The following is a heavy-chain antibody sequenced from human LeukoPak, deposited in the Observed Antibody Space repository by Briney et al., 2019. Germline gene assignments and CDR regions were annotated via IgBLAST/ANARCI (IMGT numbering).Heavy chain of an antibody. D-gene: IGHD3-10*01. Sequence: SETLSLTCTVSGGSISGYCWSWIRQPPGKGLEWLWCIYYSGSTDYNPSLTSRVTISVDTSKNQFSLKLTSVTAADTAVYYCAIDSGGPYGAGSYRFDYWGQGTLVTVSS. CDR2: IYYSGST. CDR3: AIDSGGPYGAGSYRFDY. V-gene: IGHV4-59*01. CDR1: GGSISGYC. J-gene: IGHJ4*02.